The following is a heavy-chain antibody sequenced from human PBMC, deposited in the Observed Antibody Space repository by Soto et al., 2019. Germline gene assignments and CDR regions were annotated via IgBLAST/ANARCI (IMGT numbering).Heavy chain of an antibody. CDR3: ARGSPRGSSSWSNEDFRWDYFDY. D-gene: IGHD6-13*01. J-gene: IGHJ4*02. V-gene: IGHV4-30-4*01. CDR1: GGSIGSGDYY. CDR2: IYYSGST. Sequence: SETLSLTCTVSGGSIGSGDYYWSWIRQPPGKGLEWIGYIYYSGSTYYNPSLKSRVTISVDTSKNQFSLKLSSVTAADTAVYYCARGSPRGSSSWSNEDFRWDYFDYWGQGTLVTVSS.